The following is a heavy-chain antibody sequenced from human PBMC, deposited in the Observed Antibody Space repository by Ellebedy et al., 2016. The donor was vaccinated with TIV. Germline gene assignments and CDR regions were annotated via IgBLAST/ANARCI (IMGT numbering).Heavy chain of an antibody. CDR3: AKDLYYGSGEYFQH. D-gene: IGHD3-10*01. CDR2: IKQDGSEK. Sequence: GESLKISCAASGFIFSSYWMSWVRQAPGKGLEWVANIKQDGSEKYYVDSVKGRFTISRDNSKNTLYLQMNSLRAEDTAVYYCAKDLYYGSGEYFQHWGQGTLVTVSS. V-gene: IGHV3-7*01. CDR1: GFIFSSYW. J-gene: IGHJ1*01.